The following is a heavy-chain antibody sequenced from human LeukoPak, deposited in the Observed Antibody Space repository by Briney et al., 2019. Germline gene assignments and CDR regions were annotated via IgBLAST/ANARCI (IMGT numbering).Heavy chain of an antibody. CDR3: ARGGYCSSTSCLEVDY. V-gene: IGHV4-30-4*02. J-gene: IGHJ4*02. CDR1: GGSISSGDYY. D-gene: IGHD2-2*01. CDR2: IYYSGST. Sequence: PSETLSLTCTVSGGSISSGDYYWSWIRQPPGKGLEWIGYIYYSGSTYYNPSLKSRLTISGDTSKNQFSLRLSSVTAADTAVYYCARGGYCSSTSCLEVDYWGQGTLVTVSS.